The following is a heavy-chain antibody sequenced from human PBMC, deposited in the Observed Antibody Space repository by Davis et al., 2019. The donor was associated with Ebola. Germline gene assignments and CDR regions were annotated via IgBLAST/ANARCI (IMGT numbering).Heavy chain of an antibody. V-gene: IGHV1-46*01. CDR3: ARTLNYYGSGSYYKF. Sequence: ASVKVSCKASGDIFVSYYIHWARQAPGQGLEWMGMINPSGGSTDYTQKFQGRITMTRDTSTSTVYMELSSLRSEDTAVYYCARTLNYYGSGSYYKFWGQGTLVTVSS. D-gene: IGHD3-10*01. CDR1: GDIFVSYY. J-gene: IGHJ4*02. CDR2: INPSGGST.